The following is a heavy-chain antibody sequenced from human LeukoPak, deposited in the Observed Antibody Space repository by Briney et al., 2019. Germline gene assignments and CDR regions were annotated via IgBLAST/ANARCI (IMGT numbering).Heavy chain of an antibody. CDR3: ARDCQRRIQLWTPAFDI. CDR2: ISGSGGST. D-gene: IGHD5-18*01. V-gene: IGHV3-23*01. Sequence: PGGSLRLSCAASGFTFSSYAMSWVRQAPGKGLEWVSAISGSGGSTYYADSVKGRFTISRDNSKNTLYLQMNSLRAEDTAVYYCARDCQRRIQLWTPAFDIWGQGTMVTVSS. CDR1: GFTFSSYA. J-gene: IGHJ3*02.